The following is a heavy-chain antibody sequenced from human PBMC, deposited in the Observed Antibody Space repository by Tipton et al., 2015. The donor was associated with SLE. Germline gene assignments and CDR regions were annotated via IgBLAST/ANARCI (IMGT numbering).Heavy chain of an antibody. CDR3: ARDPSYYFDY. D-gene: IGHD6-6*01. V-gene: IGHV1-2*02. CDR1: GYTLTSYG. Sequence: QLVQSGPEVKKPGASVKVSCKASGYTLTSYGISWVRQAPGQGLEWMGWINPNSGGTNYAQQFQGRVTMTRDTSISTGYMELSRLKSDDTAVYYCARDPSYYFDYWGQGTLVTVSS. J-gene: IGHJ4*02. CDR2: INPNSGGT.